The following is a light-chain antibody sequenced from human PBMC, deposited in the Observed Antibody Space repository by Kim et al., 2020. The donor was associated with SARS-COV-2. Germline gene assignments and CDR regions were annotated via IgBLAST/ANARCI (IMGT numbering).Light chain of an antibody. CDR2: GAS. CDR1: QSVSDN. J-gene: IGKJ5*01. V-gene: IGKV3-15*01. Sequence: EIVMTQSPATLSVPPGERATLSCRASQSVSDNLAWYQQKPGQAPRLLIDGASTRATGIPARFSGSGSGTEFTLTISSLQSEDFATYYCQQYNNWPSITFGQGTRLEIK. CDR3: QQYNNWPSIT.